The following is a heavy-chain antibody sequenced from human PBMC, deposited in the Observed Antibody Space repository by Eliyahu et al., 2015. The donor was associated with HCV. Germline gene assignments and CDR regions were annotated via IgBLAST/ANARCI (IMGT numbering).Heavy chain of an antibody. CDR1: GASLXGYY. V-gene: IGHV4-34*01. D-gene: IGHD7-27*01. CDR3: ARDDWGTXYSLDV. CDR2: ISDSGVT. Sequence: QXHLQQWGAGLLKPSETLSLTCAVYGASLXGYYWSWVRQVPGKGLEWIGEISDSGVTYYNTSLRSRVTISVDPSKNXFSVKLSSVTAADTAVYYCARDDWGTXYSLDVWGPGTTVTVSS. J-gene: IGHJ6*03.